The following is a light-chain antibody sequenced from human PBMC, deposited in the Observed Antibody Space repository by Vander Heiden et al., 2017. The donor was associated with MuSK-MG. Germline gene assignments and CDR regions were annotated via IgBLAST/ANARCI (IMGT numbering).Light chain of an antibody. CDR2: DAS. V-gene: IGKV1-33*01. Sequence: DIQMTQSPSSLSASVGDRVTITCQASQDISNYLNWYQQKPGKAPKLLIYDASNLETGVPSRFSGSGSGTDFTFTISSLQPEDFATYYCQQDDNLPLTFGGGTKLEIK. CDR3: QQDDNLPLT. CDR1: QDISNY. J-gene: IGKJ4*01.